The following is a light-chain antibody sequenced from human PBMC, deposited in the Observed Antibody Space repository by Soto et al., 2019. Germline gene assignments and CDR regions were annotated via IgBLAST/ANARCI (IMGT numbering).Light chain of an antibody. Sequence: DIVMTQSPASLAVSLGERATINCKSSQSVLYNSNNKNYLAWYQQRPGQPPKLLIYWASTRESGVPDRFSGSGSGTDFTLTISNLQAEDVAVYYCQQYYSTPTYTFGQGTKLEIK. CDR1: QSVLYNSNNKNY. CDR3: QQYYSTPTYT. V-gene: IGKV4-1*01. CDR2: WAS. J-gene: IGKJ2*01.